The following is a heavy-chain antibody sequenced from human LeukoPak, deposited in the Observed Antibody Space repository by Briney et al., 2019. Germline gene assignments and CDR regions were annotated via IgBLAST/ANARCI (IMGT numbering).Heavy chain of an antibody. CDR1: GFTFSSYW. CDR3: AKEGAYPIITYDS. J-gene: IGHJ5*01. Sequence: GGSLRLSCAASGFTFSSYWMNWVRQAPGKGLEGVANIKQGGNEKHCEDSVKGRFSISRDNAKNSLYLQMDSLRAEDTAVYYCAKEGAYPIITYDSWGQGALVTVSS. V-gene: IGHV3-7*01. CDR2: IKQGGNEK. D-gene: IGHD3-10*01.